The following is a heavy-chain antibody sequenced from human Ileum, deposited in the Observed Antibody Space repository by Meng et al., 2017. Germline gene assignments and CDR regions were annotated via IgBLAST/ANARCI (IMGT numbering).Heavy chain of an antibody. CDR2: IFHGGTT. D-gene: IGHD5-12*01. CDR3: ARGIGDIRVGFDY. CDR1: GDSISSGNW. V-gene: IGHV4-4*02. Sequence: QVQRRPGGGGLVSPSGTLSHTCAGSGDSISSGNWWNWVRQSPGKGLEWIGEIFHGGTTNYNPSLKNRVTLLMDKSKNQFSLQLTSVTAADTAVFYCARGIGDIRVGFDYWGQGILVTVSS. J-gene: IGHJ4*02.